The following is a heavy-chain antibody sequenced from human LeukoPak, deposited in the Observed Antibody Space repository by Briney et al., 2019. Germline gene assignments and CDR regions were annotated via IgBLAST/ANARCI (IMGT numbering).Heavy chain of an antibody. CDR3: ARDIGYYGSGENDAFDI. D-gene: IGHD3-10*01. V-gene: IGHV3-30*04. CDR1: GFTFSNYA. J-gene: IGHJ3*02. Sequence: GGSLRLSCAASGFTFSNYAMHWVRRAPGKGLEWGAVISYDGSDKYYADSVKGRFTISRDSSKNTLYLQMNSLRAEDTAVYYCARDIGYYGSGENDAFDIWGQGTMVTVSS. CDR2: ISYDGSDK.